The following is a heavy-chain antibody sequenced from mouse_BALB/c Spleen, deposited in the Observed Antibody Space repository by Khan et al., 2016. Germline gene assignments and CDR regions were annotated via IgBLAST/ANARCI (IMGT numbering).Heavy chain of an antibody. V-gene: IGHV4-1*02. CDR3: ARHYYYGYCDY. D-gene: IGHD1-1*01. CDR1: GFDFSRYW. J-gene: IGHJ2*01. CDR2: INPDSSTI. Sequence: EVQLQESGGGLVQPGGSLKLSCAASGFDFSRYWMRWVRQAPGKGLEWIGEINPDSSTINYTPMVKDKLIISDDNAKNPLYLQMSKVNAEDTALYYCARHYYYGYCDYWGQGTTLTVSS.